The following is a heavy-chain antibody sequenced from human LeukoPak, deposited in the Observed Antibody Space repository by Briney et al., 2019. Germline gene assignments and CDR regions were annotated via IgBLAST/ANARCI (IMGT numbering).Heavy chain of an antibody. CDR3: ARGDFWSGYNFDY. Sequence: SETLSLTCTVSGGSISGYYWSWIRQPPGKGLEWIGYIYYSGSTNYNPSLKSRVTISVDTSKNQFSLKLSSVTAADTAVYYCARGDFWSGYNFDYWGQGTLVTVSS. J-gene: IGHJ4*02. D-gene: IGHD3-3*01. CDR2: IYYSGST. V-gene: IGHV4-59*01. CDR1: GGSISGYY.